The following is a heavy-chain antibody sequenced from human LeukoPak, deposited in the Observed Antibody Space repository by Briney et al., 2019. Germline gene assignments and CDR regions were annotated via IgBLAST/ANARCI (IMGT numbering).Heavy chain of an antibody. CDR3: ARDTAPHGDYDYYYYYGMDV. J-gene: IGHJ6*02. D-gene: IGHD4-17*01. CDR2: ISYDGSNK. CDR1: GFTFSSYA. V-gene: IGHV3-30-3*01. Sequence: PGGSLRLSCAASGFTFSSYAMHWVRQAPGKGLEWVAVISYDGSNKYYADSVKGRFTISRDNSKNTLYLQMNSLRAEDTAVYYCARDTAPHGDYDYYYYYGMDVWGQGTTVTVSS.